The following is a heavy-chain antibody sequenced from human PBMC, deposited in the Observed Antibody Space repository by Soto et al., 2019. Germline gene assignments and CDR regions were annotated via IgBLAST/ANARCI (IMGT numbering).Heavy chain of an antibody. CDR3: AKDLDDYSSAIDF. D-gene: IGHD4-4*01. CDR2: ISGSGGST. V-gene: IGHV3-23*01. J-gene: IGHJ4*02. CDR1: GFTFSSYA. Sequence: GGSLRLSCAASGFTFSSYAMSWVRQAPGKGLEWVSAISGSGGSTYYADSVKGRFTISRDNSKNTLYLEMNSLRAEDTAVYYCAKDLDDYSSAIDFWGQGTLVTVSS.